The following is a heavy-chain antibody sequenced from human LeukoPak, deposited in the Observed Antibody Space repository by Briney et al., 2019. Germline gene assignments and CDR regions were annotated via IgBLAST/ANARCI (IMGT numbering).Heavy chain of an antibody. CDR1: GGSISSSSYY. V-gene: IGHV4-61*01. Sequence: NASETLSLTCTVSGGSISSSSYYWSWIRQPPRKGLEWIGYIHYTGSTNYNPSLKSRVTISVDTSKNQFSLKLSSVTAADTAVYYCARVEEGYGSGRRENYYYYYMDVWGKGTTVTISS. J-gene: IGHJ6*03. CDR3: ARVEEGYGSGRRENYYYYYMDV. D-gene: IGHD3-10*01. CDR2: IHYTGST.